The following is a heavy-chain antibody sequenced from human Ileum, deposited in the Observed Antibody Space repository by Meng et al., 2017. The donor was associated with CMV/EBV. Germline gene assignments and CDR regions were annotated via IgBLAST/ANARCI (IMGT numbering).Heavy chain of an antibody. Sequence: QRQLSQSGAEVNKPGVTVKVSCTASGYTCTDRYIHWVRQAPGQGPECLGWINPKDGDTDYTESFQGRVTLTRDTSITTAYMELHNLKSDDTAIYYCARENWVYDLWGQGTLVTVSS. CDR1: GYTCTDRY. V-gene: IGHV1-2*02. J-gene: IGHJ5*02. D-gene: IGHD2/OR15-2a*01. CDR3: ARENWVYDL. CDR2: INPKDGDT.